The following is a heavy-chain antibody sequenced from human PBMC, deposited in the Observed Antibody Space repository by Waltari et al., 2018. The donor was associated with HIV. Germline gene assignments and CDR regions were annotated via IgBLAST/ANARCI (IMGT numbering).Heavy chain of an antibody. V-gene: IGHV4-39*01. CDR1: GGSINSSTSY. CDR3: ARRGVAGTSGWFDP. CDR2: IYYSEST. Sequence: QLQLQESGPGLVKPSETLSLTCTVSGGSINSSTSYWGWVRQPPGKGLEWIGSIYYSESTYYNPSLKSRVTISADTPKNQFSLKLNSVTAADTAVYYCARRGVAGTSGWFDPWGQGTLVTVSS. D-gene: IGHD6-19*01. J-gene: IGHJ5*02.